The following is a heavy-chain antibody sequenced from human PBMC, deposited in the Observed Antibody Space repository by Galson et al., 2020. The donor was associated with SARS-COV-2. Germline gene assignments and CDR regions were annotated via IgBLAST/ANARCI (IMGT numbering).Heavy chain of an antibody. D-gene: IGHD1-26*01. CDR1: GFTFTNYA. CDR3: ARDVSGGASDI. V-gene: IGHV3-30*04. Sequence: GGSLRLSCAASGFTFTNYAIHWARQAPGKGLEWVAVISHDGRIKVYTDSVKGRFTISRDNSENMLFLQMDSLRADDTAVDYCARDVSGGASDIWGQGTMVTVSS. CDR2: ISHDGRIK. J-gene: IGHJ3*02.